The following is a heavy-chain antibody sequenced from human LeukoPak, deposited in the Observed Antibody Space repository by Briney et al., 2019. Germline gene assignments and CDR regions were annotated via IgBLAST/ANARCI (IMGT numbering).Heavy chain of an antibody. Sequence: GGSLRLSCAASGFTFSSYGMHWVRQAPGKGLEWVAVISYDGSNKYYADSVKGRFTISRDNSKNTLYLQMNSLRAEDTAVYYCARVSTVIAPNYFDYWGQGTLVTVSS. V-gene: IGHV3-30*03. CDR3: ARVSTVIAPNYFDY. CDR1: GFTFSSYG. CDR2: ISYDGSNK. D-gene: IGHD2-21*02. J-gene: IGHJ4*02.